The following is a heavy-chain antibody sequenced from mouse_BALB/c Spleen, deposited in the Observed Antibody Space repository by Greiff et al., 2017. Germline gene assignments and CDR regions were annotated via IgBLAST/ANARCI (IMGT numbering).Heavy chain of an antibody. CDR3: ARGGRGNYSYYAMDY. D-gene: IGHD2-1*01. Sequence: QVHVKQSGAELVKPGASVKLSCKASGYTFTEYIIHWVKQRSGQGLEWIGWFYPGSGSIKYNEKFKDKATLTADKSSSTVYMELSRLTSEDSAVYFCARGGRGNYSYYAMDYWGQGTSVTVSS. CDR1: GYTFTEYI. J-gene: IGHJ4*01. V-gene: IGHV1-62-2*01. CDR2: FYPGSGSI.